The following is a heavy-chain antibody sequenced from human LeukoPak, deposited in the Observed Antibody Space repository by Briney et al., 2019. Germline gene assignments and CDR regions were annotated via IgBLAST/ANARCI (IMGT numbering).Heavy chain of an antibody. V-gene: IGHV3-23*01. J-gene: IGHJ4*02. Sequence: GGSLRLSCAASGFTFSSYAMSWVRQAPGKGLEWVSAISGSGGSTYYADSVKGRFTISRDNAKNSLYLQMNSLRAEDTAVYYCARDLGGKPYYDILTGYYSWGQGTLVTVSS. D-gene: IGHD3-9*01. CDR2: ISGSGGST. CDR1: GFTFSSYA. CDR3: ARDLGGKPYYDILTGYYS.